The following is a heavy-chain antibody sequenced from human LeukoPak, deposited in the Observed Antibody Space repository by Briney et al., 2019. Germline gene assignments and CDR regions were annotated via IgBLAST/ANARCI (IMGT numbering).Heavy chain of an antibody. Sequence: GASVKVSCKASGYTFTRHYMHWVRQAPGQGLEWMGMINPTGINTNYAQKLQGRVTMTTDTSTSTAYMELRSLRSDDTAVYYCAREGGRDGYGDYDYWGQGTLVTVSS. D-gene: IGHD4-17*01. CDR3: AREGGRDGYGDYDY. CDR2: INPTGINT. CDR1: GYTFTRHY. J-gene: IGHJ4*02. V-gene: IGHV1-46*01.